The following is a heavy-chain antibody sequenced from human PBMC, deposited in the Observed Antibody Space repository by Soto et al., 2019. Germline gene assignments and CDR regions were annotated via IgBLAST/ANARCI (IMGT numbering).Heavy chain of an antibody. D-gene: IGHD1-1*01. V-gene: IGHV4-34*01. CDR3: ARXPIGTTRLSYYYYGMDV. J-gene: IGHJ6*02. Sequence: SETLSLTCGVYGGSLSNYYWSWIRQSPGKGLEWIGEISHSGVTNHNPSLKSRVTISVDTSKSQFSLKVRSLTAADTAVYYCARXPIGTTRLSYYYYGMDVWGQGTTVTVSS. CDR1: GGSLSNYY. CDR2: ISHSGVT.